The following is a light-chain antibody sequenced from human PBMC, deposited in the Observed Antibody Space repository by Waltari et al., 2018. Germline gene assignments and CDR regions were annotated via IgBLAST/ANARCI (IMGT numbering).Light chain of an antibody. CDR1: SSDIGKHKL. Sequence: QSALTQTASVSGSPGQAITISCSGTSSDIGKHKLVSWYQQHPGKAPTLIIYDVNKRPSGVSNRFSGSKSGNTAFLTISGLQTADEADYYCCSYVGSAISVFGGGTKLTVL. CDR2: DVN. J-gene: IGLJ3*02. CDR3: CSYVGSAISV. V-gene: IGLV2-23*02.